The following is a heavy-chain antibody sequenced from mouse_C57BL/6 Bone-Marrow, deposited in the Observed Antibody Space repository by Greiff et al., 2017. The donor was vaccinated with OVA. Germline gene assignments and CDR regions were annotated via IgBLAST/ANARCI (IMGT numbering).Heavy chain of an antibody. Sequence: VQLKQSGAELVRPGASVTLSCKASGYTFTDYEMHWVKQTPVHGLEWIGAIDPETGGTAYNQKFKGKAILTADKSSSTAYMELRSLTSEDSAVYYCTRDLGNYDFDYWGQGTTLTVSS. CDR1: GYTFTDYE. D-gene: IGHD2-1*01. CDR2: IDPETGGT. V-gene: IGHV1-15*01. J-gene: IGHJ2*01. CDR3: TRDLGNYDFDY.